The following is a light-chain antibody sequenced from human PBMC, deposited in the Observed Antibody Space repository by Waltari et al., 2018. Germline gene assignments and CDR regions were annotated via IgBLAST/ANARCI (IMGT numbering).Light chain of an antibody. V-gene: IGKV1-5*03. CDR2: TAS. Sequence: DIQMTQSPSTLSVSVGDRVTITCRASQNIITWLAWYQQKPGKPPRLLVHTASILETGVPSRFSGSGSGTTFTLTINSLQPDDLATYYCQQYDDVPSTFGQGTKLEIK. CDR1: QNIITW. CDR3: QQYDDVPST. J-gene: IGKJ2*01.